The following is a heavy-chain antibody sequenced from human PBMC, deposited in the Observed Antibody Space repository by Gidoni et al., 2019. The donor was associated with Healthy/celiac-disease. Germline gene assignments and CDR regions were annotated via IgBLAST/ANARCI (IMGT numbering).Heavy chain of an antibody. CDR3: ARGRLWGFDAFDI. D-gene: IGHD5-18*01. J-gene: IGHJ3*02. V-gene: IGHV3-66*01. CDR2: IYSGGST. CDR1: GFTVSSNY. Sequence: EVQLVESGGGLVQPGGSLRLSCAASGFTVSSNYMSWVRQAPGKGLEWVSVIYSGGSTYYADSVKGRFTISRDNSKNTLYLQMNSLRAEDTAVYYCARGRLWGFDAFDIWGQGTMVTVSS.